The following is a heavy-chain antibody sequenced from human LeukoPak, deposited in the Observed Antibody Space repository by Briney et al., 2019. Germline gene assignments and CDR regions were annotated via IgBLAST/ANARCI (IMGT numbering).Heavy chain of an antibody. CDR1: GYTFSSYC. Sequence: ASVKVSCKAFGYTFSSYCMHWVRQAPGQGLEWMGLIKPSGSGTNYAQKFQGRVTMTRDTSTSTVYMELSYLTSEDTAVYYCATDFTAMYTGLDYWGQGTLVAVSS. CDR2: IKPSGSGT. J-gene: IGHJ4*02. CDR3: ATDFTAMYTGLDY. D-gene: IGHD5-18*01. V-gene: IGHV1-46*01.